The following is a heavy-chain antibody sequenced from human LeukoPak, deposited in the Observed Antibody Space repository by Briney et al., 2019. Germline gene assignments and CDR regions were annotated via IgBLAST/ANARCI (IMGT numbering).Heavy chain of an antibody. D-gene: IGHD6-19*01. Sequence: KPSETLSLTCTVSGGSTSSYYWSWLRQPPGKGLEWVGYIYYSGSTNYNPSLKSRVTISVDTSKNQFSLKLSSVTAADTAVYYCARGVTSSGWFGGAFDIWGQGTMVTVSS. CDR3: ARGVTSSGWFGGAFDI. V-gene: IGHV4-59*01. J-gene: IGHJ3*02. CDR2: IYYSGST. CDR1: GGSTSSYY.